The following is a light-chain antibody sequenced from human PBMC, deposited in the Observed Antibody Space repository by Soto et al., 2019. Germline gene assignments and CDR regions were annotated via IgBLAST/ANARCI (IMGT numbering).Light chain of an antibody. Sequence: IVMTQSPATLSVSPGERATLSCRASQSVSSKLAWYQQKPGQAPRLLIYGASSRATGIPARLSGSGSETEFTLTISSLQSEDFAVYYCQQYNSWPLTFGGGTKVEIK. CDR2: GAS. V-gene: IGKV3-15*01. J-gene: IGKJ4*01. CDR3: QQYNSWPLT. CDR1: QSVSSK.